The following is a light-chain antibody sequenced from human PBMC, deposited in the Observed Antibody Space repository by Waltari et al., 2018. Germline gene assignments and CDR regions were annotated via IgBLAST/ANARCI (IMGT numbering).Light chain of an antibody. CDR2: DSS. J-gene: IGKJ4*01. Sequence: EVILTQSPDTLSLSPGARATLPCRASQKITNNYLAWYQQKPGLAPRLLIYDSSSRATGVPDRFSGSGSGTDFTLTIGRLEPEDYAVYYCQQYENSPLTFGGGTQVETK. CDR1: QKITNNY. CDR3: QQYENSPLT. V-gene: IGKV3-20*01.